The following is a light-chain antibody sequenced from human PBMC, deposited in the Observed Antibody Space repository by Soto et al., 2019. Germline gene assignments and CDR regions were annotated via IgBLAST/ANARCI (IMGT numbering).Light chain of an antibody. Sequence: SYELIQPLSVSVALGQTANITCGGNKIVTKSVHWYQQKPGQAPVLVIYRDDNRPSGIPERFSGSNSGNTATLTISRAQAGDDADYYCQVWDTGTGVFGGGTKVTVL. V-gene: IGLV3-9*01. CDR2: RDD. J-gene: IGLJ3*02. CDR3: QVWDTGTGV. CDR1: KIVTKS.